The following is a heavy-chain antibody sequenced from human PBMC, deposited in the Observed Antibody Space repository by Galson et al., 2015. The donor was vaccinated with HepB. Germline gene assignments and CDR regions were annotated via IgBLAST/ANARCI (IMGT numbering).Heavy chain of an antibody. CDR1: GDSVSSNTAS. Sequence: CAISGDSVSSNTASWNWVRQSPSRGFEWLGRTYFRSQWFNEYAVSVKSRISINPDTSKNQFSLHLTSVTPEDTAVYYCARDFDYWGQGTLVTVSS. CDR3: ARDFDY. V-gene: IGHV6-1*01. J-gene: IGHJ4*02. CDR2: TYFRSQWFN.